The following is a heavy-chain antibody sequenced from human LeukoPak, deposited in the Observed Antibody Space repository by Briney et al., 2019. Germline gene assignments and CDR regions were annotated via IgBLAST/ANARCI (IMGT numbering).Heavy chain of an antibody. CDR3: ARDGYDSIGHTSFGY. V-gene: IGHV1-46*01. D-gene: IGHD3-22*01. CDR2: INPSGGST. J-gene: IGHJ4*02. CDR1: GYTFTSYY. Sequence: ASVKVSCKASGYTFTSYYMHWVRQAPGQGLEWMGIINPSGGSTSYAQKFQGRVTMTRDTSTSTVYMELSSLRSEDTAVYYCARDGYDSIGHTSFGYWGQGTLVTVSS.